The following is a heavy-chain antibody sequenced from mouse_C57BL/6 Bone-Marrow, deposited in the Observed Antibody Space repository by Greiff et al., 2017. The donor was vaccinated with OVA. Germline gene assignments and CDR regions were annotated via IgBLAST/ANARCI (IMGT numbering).Heavy chain of an antibody. J-gene: IGHJ3*01. CDR2: INPGSGGT. V-gene: IGHV1-54*01. Sequence: QVQLQQSGAELVRPGTSVKVSCKASGYAFTNYLIEWVKQRPGQGLEWIGVINPGSGGTNYNEKFKGKATLTADKSSSTAYMQLSSLTSEDSAVYFCAREESFAYWGQGTLVTVSA. CDR3: AREESFAY. CDR1: GYAFTNYL.